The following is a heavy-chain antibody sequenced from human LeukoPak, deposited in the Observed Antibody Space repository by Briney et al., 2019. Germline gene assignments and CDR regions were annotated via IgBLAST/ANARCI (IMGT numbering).Heavy chain of an antibody. CDR3: AKTRGLYYYDSSGYHDY. D-gene: IGHD3-22*01. Sequence: GGSLRLSCAASGFTFSSYAMSWVRQAPGKGLEWVSAISGSGGSTYYADSVKGRFTISRDNSKSTLYLQMNSLRAEDTAVYYCAKTRGLYYYDSSGYHDYWGQGTLVTVSS. CDR1: GFTFSSYA. CDR2: ISGSGGST. V-gene: IGHV3-23*01. J-gene: IGHJ4*02.